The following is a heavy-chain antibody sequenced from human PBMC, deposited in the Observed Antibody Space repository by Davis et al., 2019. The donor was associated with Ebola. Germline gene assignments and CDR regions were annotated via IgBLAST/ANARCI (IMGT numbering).Heavy chain of an antibody. CDR3: ASIAVAKGHWFDP. Sequence: SETLSLTCTVSGGSVRDSDYYWGWIRQPPGKGLEWIGSVFYTGSTYYTPSLKSRVTISIDTSKNQFSLRLSSMTAADTAVYYCASIAVAKGHWFDPWGQGTLVTVSS. D-gene: IGHD6-19*01. V-gene: IGHV4-39*01. CDR1: GGSVRDSDYY. J-gene: IGHJ5*02. CDR2: VFYTGST.